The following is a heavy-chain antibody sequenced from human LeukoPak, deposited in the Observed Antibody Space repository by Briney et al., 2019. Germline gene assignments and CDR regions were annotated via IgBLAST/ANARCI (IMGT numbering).Heavy chain of an antibody. CDR1: GVAFDSHG. CDR3: ARARNNYDRSGFSALDY. Sequence: GGSLRLSCAASGVAFDSHGMHWVRQAPGKGLEWVAVIWYDGSNKDYADSVKVRFTISRDNSKNTLYLQTNSLRAEDTAVYYCARARNNYDRSGFSALDYWGQGTLVTVSS. J-gene: IGHJ4*02. D-gene: IGHD3-22*01. CDR2: IWYDGSNK. V-gene: IGHV3-33*01.